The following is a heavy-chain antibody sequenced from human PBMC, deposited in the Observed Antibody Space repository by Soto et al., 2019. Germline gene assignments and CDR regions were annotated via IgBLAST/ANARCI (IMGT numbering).Heavy chain of an antibody. CDR2: ISAYNGNT. V-gene: IGHV1-18*01. CDR3: ARDLYSSGWTHGY. J-gene: IGHJ4*02. D-gene: IGHD6-19*01. Sequence: GASVKVSCKASGYTFTSYGISWVRQAPGQGLEWMGWISAYNGNTNYAQKLQGRVTITTDTSTSTAYIELRSLRSNDTAVYYCARDLYSSGWTHGYWGQGTLVTVSS. CDR1: GYTFTSYG.